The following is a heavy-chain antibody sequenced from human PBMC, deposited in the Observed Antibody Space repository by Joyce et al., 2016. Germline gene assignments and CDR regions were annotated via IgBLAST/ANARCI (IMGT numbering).Heavy chain of an antibody. V-gene: IGHV3-30*18. Sequence: QVQLVESGGGVAQPGRSLRLSCAASAVTFSSFGLYWVRQAPGKGLGWVALISHDGSNRKYADSVKGRFTISRDNSKNTLYLDMNSLRVEDTAIYYCAKDRRRITKTVVVAQTGYFYYAMDVWGQGTTVTVSS. CDR3: AKDRRRITKTVVVAQTGYFYYAMDV. J-gene: IGHJ6*02. CDR1: AVTFSSFG. CDR2: ISHDGSNR. D-gene: IGHD3-22*01.